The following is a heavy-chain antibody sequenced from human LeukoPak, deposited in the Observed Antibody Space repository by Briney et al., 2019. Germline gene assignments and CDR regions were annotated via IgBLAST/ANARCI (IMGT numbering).Heavy chain of an antibody. J-gene: IGHJ5*02. CDR3: ARQLDCSGGSCYSPNWFDP. Sequence: GESLKISCKGSGYSFSNYWIGWVRQMPGKGLEWMGIIYPGDSDTRYSPSFQGQVTISADKSVNTAYLQWSSLKASDTAMYYCARQLDCSGGSCYSPNWFDPWGQGTLVTVSS. D-gene: IGHD2-15*01. CDR1: GYSFSNYW. CDR2: IYPGDSDT. V-gene: IGHV5-51*01.